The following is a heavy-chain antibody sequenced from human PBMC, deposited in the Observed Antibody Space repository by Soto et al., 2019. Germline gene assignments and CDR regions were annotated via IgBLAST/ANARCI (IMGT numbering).Heavy chain of an antibody. Sequence: EVQLLESGGGFVQPGGSLRLSCAASRFTFSSYDMSWVRQAPGKGLEWVSAISGSGGSTYYADSVKGRFTISRDNSKNTLYLQMNSLRAEDTAVYYCAKGTPNAPFMVGGTGGGVHWGQGTLVTVSS. D-gene: IGHD1-26*01. CDR2: ISGSGGST. V-gene: IGHV3-23*01. CDR1: RFTFSSYD. CDR3: AKGTPNAPFMVGGTGGGVH. J-gene: IGHJ4*02.